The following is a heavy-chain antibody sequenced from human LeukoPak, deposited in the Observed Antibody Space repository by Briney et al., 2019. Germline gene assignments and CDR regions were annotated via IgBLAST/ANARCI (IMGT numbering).Heavy chain of an antibody. CDR3: ARGVPWFGESNDAFDI. CDR2: IYYSGST. Sequence: SETLSLTCTVSGGSISSYYWSWIRQPPGKGLEWIGYIYYSGSTNYKPSLKSRVTISVDTSKNQFSLKLSSLTAADTAVYYCARGVPWFGESNDAFDIWGQGTMVTVSS. J-gene: IGHJ3*02. V-gene: IGHV4-59*12. D-gene: IGHD3-10*01. CDR1: GGSISSYY.